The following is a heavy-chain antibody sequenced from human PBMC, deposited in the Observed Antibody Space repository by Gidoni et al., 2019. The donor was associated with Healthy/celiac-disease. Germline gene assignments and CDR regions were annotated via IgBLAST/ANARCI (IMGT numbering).Heavy chain of an antibody. Sequence: QLQLQESCPGLVKPSETLSLTCTVSGGSISSSSYYWGWIRQPPGKGLEVIGSIYYSGSTYDNQSLKSRVTISVDTSKNQFSLKLSSVTAADTAVYYCARHQPGSGYCSSTSCYEYIRYYYYYMDVWGKGTTVTVSS. D-gene: IGHD2-2*01. CDR3: ARHQPGSGYCSSTSCYEYIRYYYYYMDV. J-gene: IGHJ6*03. CDR2: IYYSGST. CDR1: GGSISSSSYY. V-gene: IGHV4-39*01.